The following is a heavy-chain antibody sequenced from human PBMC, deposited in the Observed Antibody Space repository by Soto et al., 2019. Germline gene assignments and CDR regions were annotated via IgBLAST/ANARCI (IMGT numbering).Heavy chain of an antibody. V-gene: IGHV3-33*01. Sequence: QVLLVESGGGVAQPGKSLRLSCVASESIFRGYGFHWIRQTPDKGLEWVAIIRFDGSNEHYADSVKGRFTISRDNSKNMLYLQMNSLRVEDTALYYCARDGIGGTVFWGYLDYWAQGTLVIVSS. CDR3: ARDGIGGTVFWGYLDY. D-gene: IGHD3-16*01. J-gene: IGHJ4*02. CDR1: ESIFRGYG. CDR2: IRFDGSNE.